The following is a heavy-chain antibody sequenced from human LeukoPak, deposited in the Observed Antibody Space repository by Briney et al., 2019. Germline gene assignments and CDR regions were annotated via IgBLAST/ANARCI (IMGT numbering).Heavy chain of an antibody. D-gene: IGHD1-26*01. CDR3: AGYGGSYPYYMDV. Sequence: SGGSLRLSCAASVFTFSSFGVSWVRQAPGGGVECGSVISISGGSTDYADSVKGRFTISRDNSKNTLYLQMNSLRAEDTAVYYCAGYGGSYPYYMDVWGKGTTVTIPS. CDR2: ISISGGST. J-gene: IGHJ6*03. CDR1: VFTFSSFG. V-gene: IGHV3-23*01.